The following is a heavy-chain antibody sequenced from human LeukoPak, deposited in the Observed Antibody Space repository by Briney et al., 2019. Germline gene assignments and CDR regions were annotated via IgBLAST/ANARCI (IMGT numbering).Heavy chain of an antibody. CDR2: VFYSGST. CDR1: GGSINTSSYY. J-gene: IGHJ4*02. V-gene: IGHV4-39*01. CDR3: ARLIMVRGVIKDWGYYFDY. D-gene: IGHD3-10*01. Sequence: SETLSLTCTVSGGSINTSSYYWGWIRQPPGKGLEWIGTVFYSGSTYYNPSPKSRVTISIDTSKNQFSLKLSSVTAADTAVYYCARLIMVRGVIKDWGYYFDYWGQGTLVTVSS.